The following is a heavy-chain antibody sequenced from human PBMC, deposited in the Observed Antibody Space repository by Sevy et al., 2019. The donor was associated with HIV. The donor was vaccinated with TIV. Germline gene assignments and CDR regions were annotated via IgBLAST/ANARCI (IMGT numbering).Heavy chain of an antibody. V-gene: IGHV3-33*01. J-gene: IGHJ4*02. Sequence: GGSLRLSCTASGFTFSNHGMHWVRQAPGKGPEWVAIIWYDGSNIYYADSAKGRFTISRDNSRNKLYLQMYDLRPEDTAMYYCVRESSHDFWSGYWGYLDYWGRGTLVTVSS. CDR3: VRESSHDFWSGYWGYLDY. D-gene: IGHD3-3*01. CDR1: GFTFSNHG. CDR2: IWYDGSNI.